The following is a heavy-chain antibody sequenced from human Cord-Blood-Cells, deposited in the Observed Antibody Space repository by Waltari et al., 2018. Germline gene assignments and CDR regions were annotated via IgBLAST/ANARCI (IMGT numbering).Heavy chain of an antibody. J-gene: IGHJ4*02. CDR1: GYTFTGYY. CDR3: AREPGGKGGDY. D-gene: IGHD3-16*01. Sequence: QVQLVQSGAEVKKPGASVKVSCKASGYTFTGYYMHWVRQAPGQGLEWMRWINPTSGGTNYAQKFQGRVTMTRDTSISTAYMELSRLRSDDTAMYYCAREPGGKGGDYWGQGTLVTVSS. V-gene: IGHV1-2*02. CDR2: INPTSGGT.